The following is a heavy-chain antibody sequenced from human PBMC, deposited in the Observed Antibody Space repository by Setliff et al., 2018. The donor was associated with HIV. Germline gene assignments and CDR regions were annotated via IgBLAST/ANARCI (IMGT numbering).Heavy chain of an antibody. CDR2: IYHSGST. CDR1: GYSISSGYY. J-gene: IGHJ3*02. Sequence: SETLCLTCAVSGYSISSGYYWGWIRQPPGKGLEWIGHIYHSGSTYYNPSLKSRDTISVDRSKNQFSLKLSSVTAADTAVYYCARGDDYGDYGDAFDIWGQGTMVTVSS. V-gene: IGHV4-38-2*01. CDR3: ARGDDYGDYGDAFDI. D-gene: IGHD4-17*01.